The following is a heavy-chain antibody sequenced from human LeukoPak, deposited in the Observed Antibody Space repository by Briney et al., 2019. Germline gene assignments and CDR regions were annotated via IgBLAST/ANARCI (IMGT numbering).Heavy chain of an antibody. CDR3: ARVIVGPFWYYFDY. CDR1: GGSTSSYY. V-gene: IGHV4-59*01. Sequence: PSETLSLTCTVSGGSTSSYYWSWIRQPPGKGLEWIGYIYYSGSTNYNPSLKSRVTISVDTSKNQFSLKLSSVTAADTAVYYCARVIVGPFWYYFDYWGQGTLVTVSS. CDR2: IYYSGST. D-gene: IGHD2-21*01. J-gene: IGHJ4*02.